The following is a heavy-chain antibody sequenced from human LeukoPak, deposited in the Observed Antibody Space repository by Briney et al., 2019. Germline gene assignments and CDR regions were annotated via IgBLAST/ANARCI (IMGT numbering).Heavy chain of an antibody. D-gene: IGHD3-16*02. V-gene: IGHV1-46*01. CDR3: ARVWEPRGGRYLPFDP. Sequence: ASVKVSCKASGYTFTSYYMHWVRQAPGQGLEWMGIINPSGGSTSYAQKFQGRVTMTRDMSTSTVYMELSSLRSEDTAVYYCARVWEPRGGRYLPFDPWGQGTLVTVSS. CDR1: GYTFTSYY. J-gene: IGHJ5*02. CDR2: INPSGGST.